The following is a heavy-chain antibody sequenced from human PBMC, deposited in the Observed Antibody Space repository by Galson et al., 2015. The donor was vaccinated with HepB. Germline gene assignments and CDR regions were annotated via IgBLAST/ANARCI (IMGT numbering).Heavy chain of an antibody. Sequence: SVTVSCKASGSTSTSYGISWVRQAPGQGLEWMGWISAYNGNTNYAQKLQGRVTMTTDTSTSTAYMELRSLRSDDTAVYYCARDQVQYSSSWYPTPIFDYGAQGPLVPVSS. CDR2: ISAYNGNT. CDR3: ARDQVQYSSSWYPTPIFDY. D-gene: IGHD6-13*01. CDR1: GSTSTSYG. J-gene: IGHJ4*02. V-gene: IGHV1-18*04.